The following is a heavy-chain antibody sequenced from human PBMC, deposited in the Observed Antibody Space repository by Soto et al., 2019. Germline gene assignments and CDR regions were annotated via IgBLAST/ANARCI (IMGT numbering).Heavy chain of an antibody. CDR3: ARDPYCGGDCYSRFSGIDY. D-gene: IGHD2-21*02. V-gene: IGHV1-69*13. CDR1: GGTFSSYA. Sequence: SVKFSCKSSGGTFSSYAISWVRPAPGQGLEWMGGIIPIFGTANYAQKFQGRVTITADESTSTAYMELSSLRSEDTAVYYCARDPYCGGDCYSRFSGIDYWGQGTLVTVSS. J-gene: IGHJ4*02. CDR2: IIPIFGTA.